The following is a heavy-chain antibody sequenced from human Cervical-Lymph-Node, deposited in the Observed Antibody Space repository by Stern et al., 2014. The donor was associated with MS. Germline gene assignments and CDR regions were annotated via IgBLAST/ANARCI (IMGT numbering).Heavy chain of an antibody. CDR3: ARTFWAGYYHDY. CDR1: GDSISSVGYY. J-gene: IGHJ4*02. V-gene: IGHV4-31*03. Sequence: QVQLQESGPGLVKPSQTLSLTCTVSGDSISSVGYYWNWIRKHPGKGLEWIGYIYYSGSSYYNPSLKSRVTISLDTSKNQFSLKLNSVTSADTAVYYCARTFWAGYYHDYWGQGTLVTVSS. CDR2: IYYSGSS. D-gene: IGHD3/OR15-3a*01.